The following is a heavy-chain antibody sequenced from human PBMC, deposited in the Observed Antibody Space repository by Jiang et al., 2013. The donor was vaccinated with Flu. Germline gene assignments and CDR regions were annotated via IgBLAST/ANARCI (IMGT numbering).Heavy chain of an antibody. V-gene: IGHV1-69*02. CDR3: ARAKGLAADTKFDY. CDR2: IIPILGIA. J-gene: IGHJ4*02. CDR1: GGTFSSYT. D-gene: IGHD6-13*01. Sequence: GAEVKKPGSSVKVSCKASGGTFSSYTISWVRQAPGQGLEWMGRIIPILGIANYAQKFQGRVTITADKSTSTAYMELSSLRSEDTAVYYCARAKGLAADTKFDYWGQGTLVTVSS.